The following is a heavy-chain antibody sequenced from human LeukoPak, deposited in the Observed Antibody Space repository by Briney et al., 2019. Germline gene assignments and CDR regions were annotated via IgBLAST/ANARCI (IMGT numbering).Heavy chain of an antibody. J-gene: IGHJ4*02. CDR2: ISSSSSTI. V-gene: IGHV3-48*01. CDR3: ARDRRRFLEWLLYDY. CDR1: GFTFSSYS. D-gene: IGHD3-3*01. Sequence: PGGSLRLSCAASGFTFSSYSMNWVRQAPGKGLEWVSYISSSSSTIYYADFVKGRFTISRDNAKNSLYLQMNSLRAEDTAVYYCARDRRRFLEWLLYDYWGQGTLVTVSS.